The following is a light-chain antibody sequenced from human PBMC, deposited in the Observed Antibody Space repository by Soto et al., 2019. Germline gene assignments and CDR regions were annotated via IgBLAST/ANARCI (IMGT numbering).Light chain of an antibody. Sequence: QAVLTQPPSASGTPGQRVTIACSGSSSNIGSNDVNWDQQLPGTAPKLLIYACAQRPSGVPDRFSGSKSGTSATLAISGLHPEDEGDYSCASAAFSLNAWVFGGGTQLTVL. CDR3: ASAAFSLNAWV. CDR2: ACA. CDR1: SSNIGSND. J-gene: IGLJ3*02. V-gene: IGLV1-44*01.